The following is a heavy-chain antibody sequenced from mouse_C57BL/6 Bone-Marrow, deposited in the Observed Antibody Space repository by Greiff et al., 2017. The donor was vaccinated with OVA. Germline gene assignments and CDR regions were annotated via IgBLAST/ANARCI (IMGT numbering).Heavy chain of an antibody. D-gene: IGHD2-14*01. J-gene: IGHJ2*01. CDR3: ARWGTAVIGYFDY. V-gene: IGHV1-54*01. CDR1: GYAFTNYL. Sequence: QVQLQQSGTELVRPGTSVKVSCKASGYAFTNYLIEWVKQRPGQGLEWIGVINPGSGGTNYNEKFKGKATLTADKSSSTAYMQLSSLTSEDSAVYFCARWGTAVIGYFDYWGQGTTLTVSS. CDR2: INPGSGGT.